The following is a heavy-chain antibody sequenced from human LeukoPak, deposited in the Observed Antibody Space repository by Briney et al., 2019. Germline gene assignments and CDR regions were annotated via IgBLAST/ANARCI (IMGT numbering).Heavy chain of an antibody. Sequence: ASVNVSCKASGYTFTSYDINWVRQATGQGLEWMGWMNTNSGNTGYAQKFQGRVTMTRNTSISTAYMELSSLRSEDTAVYYCARELIVEDAFDIWGQGTMVTVSS. V-gene: IGHV1-8*01. D-gene: IGHD2-15*01. CDR3: ARELIVEDAFDI. J-gene: IGHJ3*02. CDR2: MNTNSGNT. CDR1: GYTFTSYD.